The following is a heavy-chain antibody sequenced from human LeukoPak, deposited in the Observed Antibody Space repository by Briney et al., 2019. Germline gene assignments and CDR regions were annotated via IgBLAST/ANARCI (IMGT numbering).Heavy chain of an antibody. CDR1: GFTFSSYA. CDR3: AKDPLDYDSSVPGY. V-gene: IGHV3-23*01. Sequence: GGSLRLSCAASGFTFSSYAMSWVRQAPGKGLEWVSAISGSGDSTYYADSVKGRFTISRDNSKNTLYLQMNSLRAEDTAVYYCAKDPLDYDSSVPGYWGQGTLVTVSS. J-gene: IGHJ4*02. CDR2: ISGSGDST. D-gene: IGHD3-22*01.